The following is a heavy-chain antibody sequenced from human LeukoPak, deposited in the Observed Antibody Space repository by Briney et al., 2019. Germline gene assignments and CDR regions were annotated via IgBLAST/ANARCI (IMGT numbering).Heavy chain of an antibody. CDR2: INHSGST. V-gene: IGHV4-34*01. CDR3: ARNDWFRGEETPT. J-gene: IGHJ5*02. Sequence: SETLSLTCAVYGGSFSGYYWSWIRQPPGKGLEWIGEINHSGSTNYNPSLKSRVTISVDTSKNQFSLKLSSVTAADTAVYYCARNDWFRGEETPTWGQGTLVTVSS. D-gene: IGHD3-9*01. CDR1: GGSFSGYY.